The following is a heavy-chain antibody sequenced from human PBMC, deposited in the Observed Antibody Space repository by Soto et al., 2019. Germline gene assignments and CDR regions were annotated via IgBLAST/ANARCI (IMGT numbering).Heavy chain of an antibody. V-gene: IGHV4-38-2*02. D-gene: IGHD3-10*01. CDR3: VRDLNYGLYYFDY. Sequence: SETLSLTCTVSGYSISSGCYWGWIRQPPGKRLEWIGSMYPTGSTYYNPSLKSRVTVSVDTSNNEFSLKLTSVTAADTAVYHCVRDLNYGLYYFDYWGQGTLVTVSS. CDR1: GYSISSGCY. CDR2: MYPTGST. J-gene: IGHJ4*02.